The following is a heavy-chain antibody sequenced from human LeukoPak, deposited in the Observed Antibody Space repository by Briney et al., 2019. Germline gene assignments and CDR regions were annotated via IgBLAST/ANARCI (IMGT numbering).Heavy chain of an antibody. CDR2: ISAYNGNT. CDR3: ASGYSSSWYGTRFDY. V-gene: IGHV1-18*01. J-gene: IGHJ4*02. Sequence: ASVKVSCKASGYTFTSYGISWVRQDPGQGLEWMGWISAYNGNTNYAQKLQGRVTMTTDTSTSTAYMELRSLRSDDTAVYYCASGYSSSWYGTRFDYWGQGTLVTVSS. D-gene: IGHD6-13*01. CDR1: GYTFTSYG.